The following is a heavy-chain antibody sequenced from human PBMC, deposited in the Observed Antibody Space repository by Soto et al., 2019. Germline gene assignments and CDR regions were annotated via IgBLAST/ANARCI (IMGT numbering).Heavy chain of an antibody. Sequence: QVQLVESGGGVVQPGRSLRLSCAASGFIFSSYGMHWVRQAPGKGLEWVAVISYDGSNKYYADSVKGRFTISRDNSKNTLYLQMNSLRAKDTAVYYCANGLEITMRNNAFDIWGQGTMVTVSS. CDR1: GFIFSSYG. J-gene: IGHJ3*02. CDR3: ANGLEITMRNNAFDI. V-gene: IGHV3-30*18. D-gene: IGHD3-10*01. CDR2: ISYDGSNK.